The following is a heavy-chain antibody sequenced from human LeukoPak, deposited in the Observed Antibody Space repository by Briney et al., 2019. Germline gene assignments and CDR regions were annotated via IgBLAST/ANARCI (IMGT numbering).Heavy chain of an antibody. CDR2: IKSKYDGGTT. CDR1: GFIFSNAW. V-gene: IGHV3-15*01. CDR3: ATGGYFFDY. Sequence: GGSLRLSCATSGFIFSNAWMNWVRQAPGKGLEWVGRIKSKYDGGTTDYAAPFKGRFTISRDDSKNTVYLQMNSLKTEDTAVYFRATGGYFFDYWGQGTLVTVSS. J-gene: IGHJ4*02.